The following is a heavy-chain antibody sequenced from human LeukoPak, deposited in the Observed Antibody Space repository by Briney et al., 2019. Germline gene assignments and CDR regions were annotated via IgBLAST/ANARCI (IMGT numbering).Heavy chain of an antibody. CDR1: GYTFTSYD. Sequence: ASVKVSCKASGYTFTSYDINWVRQATGQGLEWMGIINPSGGSTSYAQKFQGRVTLTRDTSTSTVYMELSSLRSEDTAVYYCARHDSSGDRDDAFDIWGQGTMVTVSS. V-gene: IGHV1-46*01. CDR3: ARHDSSGDRDDAFDI. J-gene: IGHJ3*02. D-gene: IGHD3-22*01. CDR2: INPSGGST.